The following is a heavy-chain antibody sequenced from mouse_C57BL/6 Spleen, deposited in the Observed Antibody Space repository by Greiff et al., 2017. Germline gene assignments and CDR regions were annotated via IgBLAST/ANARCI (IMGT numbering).Heavy chain of an antibody. Sequence: QVQLQQPGAELVRPGSSVKLSCKASGYTFTSYWMDWVKQRPGQGLEWIGNIYPSDSETHYNQKFKDKATLTVDKSSSTAYMQLSSLTSEDSAVYYCARWCTTVVANYYALDYWGQGTSVTVSS. V-gene: IGHV1-61*01. CDR3: ARWCTTVVANYYALDY. J-gene: IGHJ4*01. D-gene: IGHD1-1*01. CDR1: GYTFTSYW. CDR2: IYPSDSET.